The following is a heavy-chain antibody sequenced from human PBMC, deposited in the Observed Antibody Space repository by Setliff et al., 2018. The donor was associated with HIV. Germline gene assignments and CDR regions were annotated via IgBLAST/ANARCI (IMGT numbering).Heavy chain of an antibody. V-gene: IGHV4-59*08. J-gene: IGHJ6*03. CDR2: ISYSGTT. CDR3: ARRRPPPSGSYSKYYIDV. D-gene: IGHD1-26*01. Sequence: PSETLSLTCTVSGGSISTYYWNWIRQPPGKGLEWIGYISYSGTTNYNPSLKSRVTISVDTSKNQFSLKVSSVTAADTAVYYCARRRPPPSGSYSKYYIDVWGKGTTVTVS. CDR1: GGSISTYY.